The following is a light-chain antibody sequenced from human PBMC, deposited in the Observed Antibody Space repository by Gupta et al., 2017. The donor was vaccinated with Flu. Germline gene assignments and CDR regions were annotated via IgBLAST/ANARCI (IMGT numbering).Light chain of an antibody. V-gene: IGKV3-20*01. CDR2: GAS. CDR1: QSVSSSY. J-gene: IGKJ2*03. CDR3: QQYGSSPPSS. Sequence: EIVLTQSPGTLSLSPGARATLSCRASQSVSSSYLAWYQQKPGQAPRLLIYGASSRATGIPDRFSGSGSGTDFTLTISRLEQEDFAVYYCQQYGSSPPSSFGQGTKLEIK.